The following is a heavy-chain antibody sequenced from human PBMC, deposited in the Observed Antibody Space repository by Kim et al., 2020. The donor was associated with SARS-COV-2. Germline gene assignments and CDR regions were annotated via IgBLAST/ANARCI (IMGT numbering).Heavy chain of an antibody. Sequence: ADSVKGRFTNSRDNAKNALYLPMNSLSAEDTALYYCAKDVGTTAIYYFDCWGQGTLVTVSS. J-gene: IGHJ4*02. CDR3: AKDVGTTAIYYFDC. V-gene: IGHV3-9*01. D-gene: IGHD4-17*01.